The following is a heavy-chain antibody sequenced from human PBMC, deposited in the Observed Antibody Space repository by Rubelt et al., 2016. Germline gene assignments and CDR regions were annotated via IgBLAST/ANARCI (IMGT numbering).Heavy chain of an antibody. CDR2: INPSGGST. Sequence: QVQLVQSGAEVKKPGASVKVSCKASGYTFTSYYMHWVRQAPGQGLEWMGIINPSGGSTSYAQKSQAPVTMTRDPSTGQVSMELSSLRSEETAVYYCARAASTVTTLLDLGYWGQGTLVTVSS. CDR3: ARAASTVTTLLDLGY. J-gene: IGHJ4*02. CDR1: GYTFTSYY. V-gene: IGHV1-46*01. D-gene: IGHD4-17*01.